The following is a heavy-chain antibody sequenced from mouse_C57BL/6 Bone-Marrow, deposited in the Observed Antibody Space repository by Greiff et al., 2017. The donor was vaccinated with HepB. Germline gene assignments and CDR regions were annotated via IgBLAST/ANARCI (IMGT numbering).Heavy chain of an antibody. CDR1: GYTFTSYG. J-gene: IGHJ3*01. CDR3: ARRVYGNYGFAY. CDR2: IYPRSGNT. Sequence: QVQLQQSGAELARPGASVKLSCKASGYTFTSYGISWVKQRTGQGLEWIGEIYPRSGNTYYNEKFKGKATLTADKSSSTAYMELRSLTSEDSAVYFCARRVYGNYGFAYWGQGTLVTVSA. D-gene: IGHD2-10*02. V-gene: IGHV1-81*01.